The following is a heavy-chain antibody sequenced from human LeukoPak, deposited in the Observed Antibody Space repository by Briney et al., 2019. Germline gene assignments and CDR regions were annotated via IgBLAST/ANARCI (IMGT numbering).Heavy chain of an antibody. CDR2: MNPNSGNT. V-gene: IGHV1-8*02. Sequence: ASVKVSCKASGYTFTGYYMHWVRQAPGQGLEWMGWMNPNSGNTGYAQKFQGRVTMTRNTSISTAYMELSSLRSEDTAVYYCARVPPLYYYYYGMDVWGQGTTVTVSS. J-gene: IGHJ6*02. CDR1: GYTFTGYY. CDR3: ARVPPLYYYYYGMDV.